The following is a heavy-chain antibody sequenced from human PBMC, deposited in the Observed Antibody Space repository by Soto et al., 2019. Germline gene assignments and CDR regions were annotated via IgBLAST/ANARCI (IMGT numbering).Heavy chain of an antibody. Sequence: PSETLSLTCAAYGGSFSGYYWSWIRQPPGKGLEWIGEINHSGSTNYNPSLKSRVTISVDTSKNQFSLKLSSVTAADTAVYYCAREPRITMVRGVIYYYYGMDVWGQGTTVTVSS. V-gene: IGHV4-34*01. CDR1: GGSFSGYY. D-gene: IGHD3-10*01. J-gene: IGHJ6*02. CDR3: AREPRITMVRGVIYYYYGMDV. CDR2: INHSGST.